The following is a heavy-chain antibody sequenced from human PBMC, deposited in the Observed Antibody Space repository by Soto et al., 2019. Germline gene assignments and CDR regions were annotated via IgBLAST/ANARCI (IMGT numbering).Heavy chain of an antibody. J-gene: IGHJ3*02. V-gene: IGHV6-1*01. Sequence: SQTLSLTCAISGDSVSSNSAAWYWVRQSPSRGLEWLGRTYYRSKWKTDYAVSVRGRITINPDTSKNQFSLQLNSVTPGDTAVYYCARGDVIDIWGRGTMVTVSS. CDR1: GDSVSSNSAA. CDR2: TYYRSKWKT. CDR3: ARGDVIDI.